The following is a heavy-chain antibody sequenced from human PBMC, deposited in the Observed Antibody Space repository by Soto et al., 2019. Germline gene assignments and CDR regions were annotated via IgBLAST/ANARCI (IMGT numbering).Heavy chain of an antibody. CDR2: TYYRSKWYN. D-gene: IGHD6-13*01. CDR1: GDSVSSNSAA. V-gene: IGHV6-1*01. CDR3: AREDSSSWEAYFQN. J-gene: IGHJ1*01. Sequence: QTLSLTCAISGDSVSSNSAAWNWIRQSPSIGLELLGRTYYRSKWYNDYAVSVKSPITINPDTSKNQFSLQLNSVTPEDTAVYYCAREDSSSWEAYFQNWGQGTLVTVSS.